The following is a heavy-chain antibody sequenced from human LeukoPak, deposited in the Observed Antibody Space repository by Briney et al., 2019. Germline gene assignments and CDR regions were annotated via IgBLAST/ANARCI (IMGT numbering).Heavy chain of an antibody. CDR3: ARPPGLDYYDSSGYYLLALYFDY. CDR1: GFTFSSYA. D-gene: IGHD3-22*01. V-gene: IGHV3-7*01. Sequence: GGSLRLSCAASGFTFSSYAMSWVRQAPGKGLEWVANIKQDGSEKYYVDSVKGRFTISRDNAKNSLYLQMNSLRAEDTAVYYCARPPGLDYYDSSGYYLLALYFDYWGQGTLVTVSS. J-gene: IGHJ4*02. CDR2: IKQDGSEK.